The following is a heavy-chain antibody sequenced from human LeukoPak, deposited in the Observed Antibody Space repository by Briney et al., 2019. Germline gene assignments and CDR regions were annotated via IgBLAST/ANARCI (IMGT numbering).Heavy chain of an antibody. CDR2: IYYSGST. D-gene: IGHD2-15*01. J-gene: IGHJ4*02. CDR1: GGSISSSSYY. V-gene: IGHV4-39*07. Sequence: SETLSLTCTVSGGSISSSSYYWGWIRQPPGKGLEWIGSIYYSGSTYYNPSLKSRVTMSVDTSKNQFSLKLSSVAAADTAVYYCARTDCSGGSCAVDYRGQGTLVTVSS. CDR3: ARTDCSGGSCAVDY.